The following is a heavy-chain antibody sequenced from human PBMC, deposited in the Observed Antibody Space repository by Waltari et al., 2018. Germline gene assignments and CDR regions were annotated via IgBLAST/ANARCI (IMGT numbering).Heavy chain of an antibody. CDR1: GFTFSSYA. Sequence: EVQLLESGGGLVQPGGSLRLSCAASGFTFSSYAMSWVRQAPGKGLEWVSAISGSGGSTYYADSGKGRFTISRDNSKNTLYLQMNSLRAEDTAVYYCAKDYYGSGSYYSRTYFDYWGQGTLVTVSS. CDR3: AKDYYGSGSYYSRTYFDY. J-gene: IGHJ4*02. D-gene: IGHD3-10*01. CDR2: ISGSGGST. V-gene: IGHV3-23*01.